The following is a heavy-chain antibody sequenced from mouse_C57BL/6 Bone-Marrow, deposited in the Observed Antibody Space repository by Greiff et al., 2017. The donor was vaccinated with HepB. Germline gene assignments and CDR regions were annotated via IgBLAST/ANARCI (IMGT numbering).Heavy chain of an antibody. J-gene: IGHJ2*01. CDR1: GFTFSDAW. Sequence: EVKLQESGGGLVQPGGSMKLSCAASGFTFSDAWMDWVRQSPEKGLEWVAEIRNKANNHATYYAESVKGRFTISRDDSKSSVYLQMNSLRAGDTGIYYCTRRGTTVVGSPLDYWGQGTTLTVSS. CDR3: TRRGTTVVGSPLDY. CDR2: IRNKANNHAT. D-gene: IGHD1-1*01. V-gene: IGHV6-6*01.